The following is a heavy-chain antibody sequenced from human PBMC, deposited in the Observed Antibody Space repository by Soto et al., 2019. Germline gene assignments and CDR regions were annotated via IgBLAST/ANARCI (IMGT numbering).Heavy chain of an antibody. V-gene: IGHV1-18*01. J-gene: IGHJ4*02. CDR2: ISAYNGNT. CDR1: GYTFTSYG. D-gene: IGHD5-18*01. CDR3: AKTVGYSDAIDY. Sequence: QVQLVQSGAEVKKPGASVKVSCKASGYTFTSYGIIWVRQAPGQGLEWMGWISAYNGNTNYAQKLKCRDTMTTDTSTSTASMELRSLRSDDTAVYYCAKTVGYSDAIDYWGQGTLVTVSS.